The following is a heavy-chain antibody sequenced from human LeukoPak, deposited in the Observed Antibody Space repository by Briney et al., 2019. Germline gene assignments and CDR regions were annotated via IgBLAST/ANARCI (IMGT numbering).Heavy chain of an antibody. D-gene: IGHD4-17*01. Sequence: GGSLRLSCAASGFTFSSYWLSWVRQAPGKGLEWVANIKQDGSEKYYVDSVKGRFTIPRDSAKNSLYLQMNSLRAEDTAVYYCATDPAQNEYGDIDYWGQGALVTVSS. CDR1: GFTFSSYW. CDR3: ATDPAQNEYGDIDY. CDR2: IKQDGSEK. V-gene: IGHV3-7*01. J-gene: IGHJ4*02.